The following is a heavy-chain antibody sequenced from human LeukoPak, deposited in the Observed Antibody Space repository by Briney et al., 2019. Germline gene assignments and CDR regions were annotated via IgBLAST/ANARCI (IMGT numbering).Heavy chain of an antibody. J-gene: IGHJ4*02. CDR1: GFIFSNYW. D-gene: IGHD3-16*01. Sequence: GGSLRLSCAASGFIFSNYWMGWVRQAPGKGLEWVASIKHDGGEKFYVDSVRGRFTISRDNTKNSLFLQMNSLRAEGTAIYYCARDTWGGFDYWGQGTLVAVSS. V-gene: IGHV3-7*01. CDR3: ARDTWGGFDY. CDR2: IKHDGGEK.